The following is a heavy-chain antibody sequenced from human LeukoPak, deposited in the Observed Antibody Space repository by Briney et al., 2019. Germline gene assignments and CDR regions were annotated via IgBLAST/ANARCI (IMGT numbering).Heavy chain of an antibody. Sequence: GGSLRLSCAASGFTFSTSWMHWVRQAPGKGLVWVSRINADGSYTSYADSVKGRFTISRDNSKNTLYLQMNSLRAEDTAVYYCAKDRWSSPFEGGYDWVFDYWGQGTLVTVSS. J-gene: IGHJ4*02. D-gene: IGHD5-12*01. CDR1: GFTFSTSW. CDR2: INADGSYT. CDR3: AKDRWSSPFEGGYDWVFDY. V-gene: IGHV3-74*01.